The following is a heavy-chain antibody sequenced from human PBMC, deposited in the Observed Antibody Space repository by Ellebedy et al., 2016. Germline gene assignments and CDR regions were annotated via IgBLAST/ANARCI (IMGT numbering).Heavy chain of an antibody. V-gene: IGHV3-7*03. J-gene: IGHJ3*02. D-gene: IGHD3-10*01. Sequence: GGSLRLXXAASEFTFSTYWMSWIRQAPGKGLEWVAEIKQDGSNKYYADSVKGRFTISRDNSKNTLYLQMNSLRAEDTAVYYCAKDGAVRGVHDAFDIWGQGTMVTVSS. CDR3: AKDGAVRGVHDAFDI. CDR2: IKQDGSNK. CDR1: EFTFSTYW.